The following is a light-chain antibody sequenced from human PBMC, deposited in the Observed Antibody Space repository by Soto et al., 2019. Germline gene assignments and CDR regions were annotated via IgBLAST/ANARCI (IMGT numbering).Light chain of an antibody. V-gene: IGLV2-14*01. J-gene: IGLJ1*01. CDR3: SSYTSTSSNYV. CDR1: NSDVGDYNY. CDR2: EVS. Sequence: QSALTQPASVSGSPGQSITISCTGTNSDVGDYNYVSWYQQHPGRAPKLMIYEVSNRPSGVSNRFFGSKSGNAASLTISGLQAEDEADYYCSSYTSTSSNYVLGNGTKVT.